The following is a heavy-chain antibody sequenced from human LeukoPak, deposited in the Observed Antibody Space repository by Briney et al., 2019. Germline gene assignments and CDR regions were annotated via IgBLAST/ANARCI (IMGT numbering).Heavy chain of an antibody. J-gene: IGHJ3*02. Sequence: GGSLRLSCAASGFTFSSYAMHWVRQAPGKGLEWVAFISYDGSNKYYADSVKGRFTISRDNSKNTLYLQMNTLRAEDTAVYYCARTAYYYDSSGYYDAFDIWGQGTMVTVSS. CDR3: ARTAYYYDSSGYYDAFDI. CDR2: ISYDGSNK. D-gene: IGHD3-22*01. V-gene: IGHV3-30*04. CDR1: GFTFSSYA.